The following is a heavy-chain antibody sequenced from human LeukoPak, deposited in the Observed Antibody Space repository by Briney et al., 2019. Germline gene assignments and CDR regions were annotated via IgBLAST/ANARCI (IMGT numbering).Heavy chain of an antibody. V-gene: IGHV4-30-4*01. Sequence: PSETLSLTCTVSGGSISSGDYYWSWIRQPPGKGLEWIGYIYYSGSTYYNPSLKSRVTISVDTSKNQFSLKLSSVTAADTAVYYCAARGANHHVRPYSRLSSSGWYYWGQGTLVTVSS. CDR3: AARGANHHVRPYSRLSSSGWYY. D-gene: IGHD6-19*01. CDR2: IYYSGST. CDR1: GGSISSGDYY. J-gene: IGHJ4*02.